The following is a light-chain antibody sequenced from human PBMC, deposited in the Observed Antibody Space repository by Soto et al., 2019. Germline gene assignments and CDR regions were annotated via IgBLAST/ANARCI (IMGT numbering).Light chain of an antibody. Sequence: DIQMTQSPSTLSASVGDRVTITCRASQSIGSWLAWYQQRPGKAPKLLIYDVSNLQSGVPSRFSGSGSGTEFTLTISSLQPEDFATYYCQQYNSYPWTFGQGTKVDIK. CDR3: QQYNSYPWT. J-gene: IGKJ1*01. CDR1: QSIGSW. V-gene: IGKV1-5*01. CDR2: DVS.